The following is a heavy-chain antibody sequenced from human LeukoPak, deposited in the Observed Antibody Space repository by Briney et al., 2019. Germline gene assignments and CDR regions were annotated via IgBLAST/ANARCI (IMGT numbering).Heavy chain of an antibody. Sequence: GASVKVSCKASGYTFTSYAINWVRQAPGQGLEDMGWINTNTGNPTYAQGFTGRFVFSLDTSVSTAFLQISSLKAEDSAVYYCARERSLNWFDPWGQGTLVTVSS. V-gene: IGHV7-4-1*02. CDR2: INTNTGNP. J-gene: IGHJ5*02. CDR1: GYTFTSYA. CDR3: ARERSLNWFDP.